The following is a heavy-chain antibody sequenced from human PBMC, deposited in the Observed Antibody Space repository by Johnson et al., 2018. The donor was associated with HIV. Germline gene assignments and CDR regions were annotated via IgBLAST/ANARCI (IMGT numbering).Heavy chain of an antibody. V-gene: IGHV3-73*01. J-gene: IGHJ3*02. CDR1: GFTFGDYA. Sequence: VQLVESGGGLVQPGRSLRLSCTASGFTFGDYAMHWVRQASGKGLEWVGRIRSKPYSYATAYAASVTGRFTISRDDSKNTAYLQMNSLKTEDTAVYYCATDRATYDAFDIWGQGTMVTVSS. D-gene: IGHD1-26*01. CDR3: ATDRATYDAFDI. CDR2: IRSKPYSYAT.